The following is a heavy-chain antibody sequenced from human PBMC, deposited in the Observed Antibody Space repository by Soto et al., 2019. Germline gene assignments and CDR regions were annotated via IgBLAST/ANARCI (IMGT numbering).Heavy chain of an antibody. CDR2: IYHSGST. Sequence: QVQLQESGPGLVKPSGTLSLTCVVSGGSISSSNWWSWVRQPPGKGLEWIGEIYHSGSTNYNPSLKSRVXXWXDXXKNQFSRKRSSVIAAATAVYYCARVSGSYYYGMDVWGQGTTVTGSS. CDR3: ARVSGSYYYGMDV. J-gene: IGHJ6*02. V-gene: IGHV4-4*02. D-gene: IGHD1-26*01. CDR1: GGSISSSNW.